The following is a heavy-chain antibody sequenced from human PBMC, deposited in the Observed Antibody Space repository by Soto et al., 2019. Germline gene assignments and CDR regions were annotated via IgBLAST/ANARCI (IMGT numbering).Heavy chain of an antibody. CDR2: LYYSGST. D-gene: IGHD2-2*01. CDR1: GGSISNGGYC. CDR3: ASFRVPAPYYYFDY. V-gene: IGHV4-31*03. J-gene: IGHJ4*02. Sequence: QVQLQESGPGLVKPSQTLSLTCTVSGGSISNGGYCWSCIRQHPGKALEWIGHLYYSGSTYYNPSLQSRLTISVDTSKNQFSLRLSSVTAADTAVYYCASFRVPAPYYYFDYWGQGTLVTVSS.